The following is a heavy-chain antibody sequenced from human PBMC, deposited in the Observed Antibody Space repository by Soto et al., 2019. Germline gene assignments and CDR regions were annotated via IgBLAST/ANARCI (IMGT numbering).Heavy chain of an antibody. CDR2: INHSGST. D-gene: IGHD3-10*01. CDR3: ARGRNYYGSGSYYKPLGY. V-gene: IGHV4-34*01. Sequence: SETLSLTCAVYGGSFSGYYWSWIRQPPGKGLEWIGEINHSGSTNYNPSLKSRVTISVDTSKNQFPLKLSSVNAADTAVYYCARGRNYYGSGSYYKPLGYWGQGTLVTVSS. CDR1: GGSFSGYY. J-gene: IGHJ4*02.